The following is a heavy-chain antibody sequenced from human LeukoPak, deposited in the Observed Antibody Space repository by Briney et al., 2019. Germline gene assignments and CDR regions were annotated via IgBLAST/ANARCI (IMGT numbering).Heavy chain of an antibody. Sequence: PSETLSLTCTVSGYSTSSGYYWGWIRQPPGKGLEWIGTIFHSGSTFYNPSLKSRVAISIDTSKNQFSLKLTSVTAADTAIFYCARHGRIAAARHDPFDHWGQGSLVTVSS. V-gene: IGHV4-38-2*02. J-gene: IGHJ4*02. D-gene: IGHD6-13*01. CDR2: IFHSGST. CDR1: GYSTSSGYY. CDR3: ARHGRIAAARHDPFDH.